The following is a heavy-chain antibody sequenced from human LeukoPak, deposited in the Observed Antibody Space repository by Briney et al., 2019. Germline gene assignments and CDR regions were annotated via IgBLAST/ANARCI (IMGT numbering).Heavy chain of an antibody. CDR3: ARDGTDGAVAGWFDP. V-gene: IGHV4-59*12. J-gene: IGHJ5*02. CDR1: GGSISSYY. Sequence: SETLSLTCTVSGGSISSYYWSWIRQPPGKGLEWIGSIYYSGSTYYNPSLKSRVTISVDTSKNQFSLKLSSVTAADTAVYYCARDGTDGAVAGWFDPWGQGTLVTVSS. D-gene: IGHD6-19*01. CDR2: IYYSGST.